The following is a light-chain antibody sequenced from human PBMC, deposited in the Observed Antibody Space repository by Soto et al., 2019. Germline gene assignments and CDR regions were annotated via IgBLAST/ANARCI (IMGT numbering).Light chain of an antibody. CDR2: SAS. Sequence: IQLTQSPSSLSASVGDRVTLTCRASQDINKFLAWFQQTPGKAPKLLVYSASTLHSGVPSRFSGSGSGTDFDLTISSLQPEDFATYYCQQLKTYPYTFGQGTRLYIK. V-gene: IGKV1-9*01. CDR1: QDINKF. J-gene: IGKJ2*01. CDR3: QQLKTYPYT.